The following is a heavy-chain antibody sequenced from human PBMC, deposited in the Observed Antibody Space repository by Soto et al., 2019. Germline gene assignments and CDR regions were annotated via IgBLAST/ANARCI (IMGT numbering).Heavy chain of an antibody. CDR2: IYSGGNT. J-gene: IGHJ3*02. D-gene: IGHD3-16*01. CDR3: AKSPLGGIYVFDI. V-gene: IGHV3-66*01. CDR1: GFTVSSNY. Sequence: GGSLRLSCAVSGFTVSSNYMSWVRQAPGKGLEWVTIIYSGGNTYYADSVKGRFTISRDTSKNTVYLQMNSLRAEDTAVYYCAKSPLGGIYVFDIGGQGTMVTVSS.